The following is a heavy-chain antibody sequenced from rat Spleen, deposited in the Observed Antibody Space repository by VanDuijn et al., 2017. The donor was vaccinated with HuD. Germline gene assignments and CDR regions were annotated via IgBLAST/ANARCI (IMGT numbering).Heavy chain of an antibody. V-gene: IGHV2S63*01. J-gene: IGHJ2*01. CDR1: GFSLTDYS. D-gene: IGHD1-9*01. CDR3: ARETTVADTYYGSAFDY. Sequence: EVQLKESGPGLVQPSQTLSLTCTVSGFSLTDYSVQWVRQPPGKGLEWMGIMWSGGTTAYNSALKSRLSISRDTSKSQVFLKMNSLQAEDTATYYCARETTVADTYYGSAFDYWGQGVVVTVSS. CDR2: MWSGGTT.